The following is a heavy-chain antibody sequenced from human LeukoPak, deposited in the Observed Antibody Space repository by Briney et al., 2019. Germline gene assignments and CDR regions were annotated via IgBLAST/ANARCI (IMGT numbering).Heavy chain of an antibody. CDR1: GYSISSGYY. CDR2: MYHSGST. D-gene: IGHD3-22*01. Sequence: SETLSLTCTVSGYSISSGYYWGWIRQPPGKGLEWIGSMYHSGSTYYNPSLKSRVTISVDTSKNQFSLKLNSVTAADTAVYYCARGSSGYYYFDYWGQGTLVTVSS. J-gene: IGHJ4*02. CDR3: ARGSSGYYYFDY. V-gene: IGHV4-38-2*02.